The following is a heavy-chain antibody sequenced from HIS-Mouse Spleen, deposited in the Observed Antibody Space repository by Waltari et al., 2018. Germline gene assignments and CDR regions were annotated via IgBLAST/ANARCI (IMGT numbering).Heavy chain of an antibody. CDR1: GGSISSYY. CDR3: ARASRDLLLPRYFDL. V-gene: IGHV4-59*01. J-gene: IGHJ2*01. Sequence: QVQLQESGPGLVKPSETLSLTCTVSGGSISSYYWSWIRQPPGKGLEWIGYYSGSTNCHPSLLIRVTISLDTSKNQFALKLSSVTAADTAVYYCARASRDLLLPRYFDLWGRGTLVTVSS. CDR2: YYSGST.